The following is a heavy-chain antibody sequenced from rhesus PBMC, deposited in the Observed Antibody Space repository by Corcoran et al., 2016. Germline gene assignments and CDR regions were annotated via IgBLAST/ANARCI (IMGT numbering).Heavy chain of an antibody. CDR1: GYSFTSYW. CDR3: AGTFYTHYGLDS. Sequence: EVQLVQSGAEVKRPGESLKISCKTSGYSFTSYWISWVRQMPGKGLEWMVAIDPSDSDTRYSPSFQGQVTISADKSISTTYLQWSSLKTSDSATYYCAGTFYTHYGLDSWGQGVVVTVSS. J-gene: IGHJ6*01. CDR2: IDPSDSDT. V-gene: IGHV5-2*01. D-gene: IGHD3S6*01.